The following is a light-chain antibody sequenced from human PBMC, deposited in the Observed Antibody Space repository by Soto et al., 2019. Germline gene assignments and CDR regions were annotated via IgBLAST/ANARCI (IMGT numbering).Light chain of an antibody. J-gene: IGKJ4*01. V-gene: IGKV3-20*01. Sequence: EIGLTQSPCTLSLSPGERATLSCRASRSVSNNFLAWYQQKPGQAPRLLIYRASIRATAIPVRFSGSGSWTDFTLTISRLEPEDFAVDDCQHYAESPLTFGGGTNVEIK. CDR2: RAS. CDR1: RSVSNNF. CDR3: QHYAESPLT.